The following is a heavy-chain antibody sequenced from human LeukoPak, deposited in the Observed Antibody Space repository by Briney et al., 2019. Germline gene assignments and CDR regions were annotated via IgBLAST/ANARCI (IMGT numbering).Heavy chain of an antibody. D-gene: IGHD3/OR15-3a*01. CDR1: GYTFTGYH. CDR3: ARDGQVPKYSGFDY. CDR2: INPNSGGT. V-gene: IGHV1-2*02. Sequence: ASVKVSCKAPGYTFTGYHMHWVRQAPGQGLEWMGWINPNSGGTNYAQQFQGRLTMTRDTSISTAYMELSRLRSDDTAVYYCARDGQVPKYSGFDYWGQGTLVTVSS. J-gene: IGHJ4*02.